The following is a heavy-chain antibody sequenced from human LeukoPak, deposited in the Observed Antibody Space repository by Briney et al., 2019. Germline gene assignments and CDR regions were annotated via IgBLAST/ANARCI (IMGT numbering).Heavy chain of an antibody. V-gene: IGHV3-21*01. CDR3: ARDQGRGWFGESLPSDY. J-gene: IGHJ4*02. CDR2: ISGSSSYI. CDR1: GFTFSTYT. Sequence: GSLRLSCAASGFTFSTYTMNWVRQAPGKGLGWVSFISGSSSYIYYADSVKGRITISRDNAKNSLYLQMNSLRAEDTAVYYCARDQGRGWFGESLPSDYWGQGTLVTVSS. D-gene: IGHD3-10*01.